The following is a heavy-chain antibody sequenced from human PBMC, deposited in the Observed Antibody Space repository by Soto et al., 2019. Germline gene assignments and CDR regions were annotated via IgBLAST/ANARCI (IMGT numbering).Heavy chain of an antibody. J-gene: IGHJ4*02. Sequence: EVQLVESGGGLVQPGGSLRLSCAASGFTFSSHSMNWVRQAPGKGLEWVSYISSSGRTIYYADSVKGRFTSSRDNAKNSLYLQMNSLRAEDTAVYYCARDDEMGYFDYWGQGTLVTVYS. D-gene: IGHD3-16*01. CDR3: ARDDEMGYFDY. CDR2: ISSSGRTI. V-gene: IGHV3-48*01. CDR1: GFTFSSHS.